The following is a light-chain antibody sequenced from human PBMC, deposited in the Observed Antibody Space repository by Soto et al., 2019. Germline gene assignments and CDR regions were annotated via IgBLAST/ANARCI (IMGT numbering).Light chain of an antibody. V-gene: IGKV3-15*01. J-gene: IGKJ1*01. CDR3: QQYDTWPRT. CDR1: QSVNTN. Sequence: EIVMTQSPASLSVPPGERATLSCRASQSVNTNFAWYLQKPGQAPRLLIYGASTRATAVPARFTASGSGTEFTLSISSLQSDDFGVYYCQQYDTWPRTFGQGTKVEIK. CDR2: GAS.